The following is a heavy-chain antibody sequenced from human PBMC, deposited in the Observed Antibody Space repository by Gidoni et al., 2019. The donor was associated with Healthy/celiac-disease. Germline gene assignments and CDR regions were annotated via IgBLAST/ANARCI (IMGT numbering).Heavy chain of an antibody. J-gene: IGHJ6*02. CDR1: GFTFGSYA. V-gene: IGHV3-23*01. CDR3: AKAPREIGSWYYYGMDV. D-gene: IGHD6-13*01. Sequence: EVQMLESGGGLVQPGGSLRLPCAASGFTFGSYAMGWVRQAPGKGLGGVSAISGSGVSTYYADSVKGRFTISRDNAKNTLYLQMNSLRAEDTAVYYCAKAPREIGSWYYYGMDVWGQGTTVTVSS. CDR2: ISGSGVST.